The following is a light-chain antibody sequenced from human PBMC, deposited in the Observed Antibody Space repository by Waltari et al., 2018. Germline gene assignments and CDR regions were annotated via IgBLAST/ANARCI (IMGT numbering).Light chain of an antibody. Sequence: QSVLTQPPSASGTPGQRVTISCSGSSSNIGSNTVNWYQQLPGTAPKLLIYSNNQRPSGVPDRFSGSESGTSASLAISGLQSEDEADYYGAAWDDSLNGWVFGGGTKLTVL. CDR1: SSNIGSNT. J-gene: IGLJ3*02. CDR3: AAWDDSLNGWV. CDR2: SNN. V-gene: IGLV1-44*01.